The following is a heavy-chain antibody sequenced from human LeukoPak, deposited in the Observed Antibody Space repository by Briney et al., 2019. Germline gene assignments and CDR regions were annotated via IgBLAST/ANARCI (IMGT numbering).Heavy chain of an antibody. V-gene: IGHV4-59*08. Sequence: SETLSLTCTVSGGSISSHYWSWIRQPPGKGLEWIGHIFYGGSTNYNPSLKSRVTISVDTSKNQFPLKLASVTAADTAFYFCARHVDQWLGIDHWGQGTLVTVSS. CDR2: IFYGGST. CDR1: GGSISSHY. D-gene: IGHD6-19*01. CDR3: ARHVDQWLGIDH. J-gene: IGHJ4*02.